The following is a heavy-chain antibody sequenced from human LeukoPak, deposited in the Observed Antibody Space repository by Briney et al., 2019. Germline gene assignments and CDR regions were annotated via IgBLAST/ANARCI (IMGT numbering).Heavy chain of an antibody. Sequence: GGSLRLSCAASGFTFSSYSMNWVRQAPGKGLEWVSSISSSSSYIYYADSVKGRFTISRDNAKNSLYLQMNNLRAEDTAVYYCARETMVRGVYYYYYGMDVWGQGTTVTVSS. CDR3: ARETMVRGVYYYYYGMDV. V-gene: IGHV3-21*01. J-gene: IGHJ6*02. D-gene: IGHD3-10*01. CDR2: ISSSSSYI. CDR1: GFTFSSYS.